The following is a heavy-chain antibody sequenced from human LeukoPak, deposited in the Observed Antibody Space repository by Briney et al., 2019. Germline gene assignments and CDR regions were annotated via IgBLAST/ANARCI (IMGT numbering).Heavy chain of an antibody. D-gene: IGHD2-15*01. V-gene: IGHV1-46*01. CDR3: ARDICSGGSCYRGPKDY. Sequence: ASVKVSCKASGYTFTSYYMHWVRQAPGQGLEWMGIINPSGGSTSYAQKFQGRVTMTRDTSTSTVYMELSSLRSEDTAVYYCARDICSGGSCYRGPKDYWGQGTLVTVSS. CDR2: INPSGGST. J-gene: IGHJ4*02. CDR1: GYTFTSYY.